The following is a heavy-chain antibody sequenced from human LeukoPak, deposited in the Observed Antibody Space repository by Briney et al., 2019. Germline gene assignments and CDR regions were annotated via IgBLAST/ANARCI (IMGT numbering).Heavy chain of an antibody. CDR2: INSDGSST. V-gene: IGHV3-74*01. J-gene: IGHJ6*03. D-gene: IGHD6-19*01. CDR1: GFTFSSYW. Sequence: PGGSLRLSCAASGFTFSSYWMHWVRQAPGKGLVWVSRINSDGSSTSYADSVKGRFTISRDNAKNTLYLQMNSLRAEDTAVYYCARDFLPGNSSVLYYYYYYMDVWGKGTTVTVSS. CDR3: ARDFLPGNSSVLYYYYYYMDV.